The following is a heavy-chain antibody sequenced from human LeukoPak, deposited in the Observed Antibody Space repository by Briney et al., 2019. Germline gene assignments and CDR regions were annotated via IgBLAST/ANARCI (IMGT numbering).Heavy chain of an antibody. J-gene: IGHJ4*02. CDR2: INPSGGST. Sequence: ASVKVSCKASGYTFTSYYMHWVRQAPGQGLEWMGIINPSGGSTSYAQKFQGRVTMTTDTSTSTAYMELRSLRSDDTAVYYCARDNVVVPAAIGGPLDYWGQGTLVTVSS. CDR1: GYTFTSYY. D-gene: IGHD2-2*02. V-gene: IGHV1-46*01. CDR3: ARDNVVVPAAIGGPLDY.